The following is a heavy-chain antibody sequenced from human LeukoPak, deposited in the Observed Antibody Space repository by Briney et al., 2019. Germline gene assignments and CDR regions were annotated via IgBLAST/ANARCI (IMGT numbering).Heavy chain of an antibody. Sequence: ASVKVSCKASGYTFTGYYMHWVRQAPGQGLEWMGWINPNSGGTNYAQKFQGRVTMTRDTSISTAYMELSRLRSDDTAVYHCAREPGGYQLLNWFDPWGQGNLVTVCS. V-gene: IGHV1-2*02. CDR3: AREPGGYQLLNWFDP. CDR1: GYTFTGYY. CDR2: INPNSGGT. D-gene: IGHD2-2*01. J-gene: IGHJ5*02.